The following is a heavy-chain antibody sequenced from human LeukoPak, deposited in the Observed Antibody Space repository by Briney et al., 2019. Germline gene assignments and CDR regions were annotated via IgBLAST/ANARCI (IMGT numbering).Heavy chain of an antibody. CDR1: GYTFTDYY. V-gene: IGHV1-2*02. D-gene: IGHD2-21*01. CDR2: INPKSGGT. J-gene: IGHJ5*02. CDR3: ARADRLDGGPYLIGP. Sequence: ASVKVSCKTSGYTFTDYYMHWVRQAPGQGLEWMGWINPKSGGTSSAQKFQGRVTMTRDTSITTVYMEVSWLTSDDTAIYYCARADRLDGGPYLIGPWGQGTLVTVSS.